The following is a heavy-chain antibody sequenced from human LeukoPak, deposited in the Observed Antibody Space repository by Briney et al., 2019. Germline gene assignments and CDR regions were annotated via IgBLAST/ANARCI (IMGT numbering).Heavy chain of an antibody. D-gene: IGHD6-13*01. CDR2: MYYTGDT. Sequence: PSETLSLTCIVSGGSIRDTSYYWGWIRQPPGKALEWIGSMYYTGDTKYNPSLKSRVTISMGTSKNQFSLNLSSVNAADTAVYYCARDREAAAGLYFDYWGQGTLVTVSS. CDR1: GGSIRDTSYY. J-gene: IGHJ4*02. CDR3: ARDREAAAGLYFDY. V-gene: IGHV4-39*07.